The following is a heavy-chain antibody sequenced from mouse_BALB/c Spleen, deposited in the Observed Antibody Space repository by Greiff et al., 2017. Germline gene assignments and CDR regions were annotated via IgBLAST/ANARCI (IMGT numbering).Heavy chain of an antibody. CDR3: ARGFITTAHWYFDV. Sequence: DVHLVESGAELVKPGASVKLSCTASGFNIKDTYMHWVKQRPEQGLEWIGRIDPANGNTKYDPKFQGKATITADTSSNTAYLQLSSLTSEDTAVYYCARGFITTAHWYFDVWGAGTTVTVSS. J-gene: IGHJ1*01. CDR1: GFNIKDTY. CDR2: IDPANGNT. D-gene: IGHD1-2*01. V-gene: IGHV14-3*02.